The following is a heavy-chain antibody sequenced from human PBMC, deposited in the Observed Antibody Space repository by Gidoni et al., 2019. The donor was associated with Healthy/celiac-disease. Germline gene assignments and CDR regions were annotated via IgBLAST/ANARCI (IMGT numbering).Heavy chain of an antibody. CDR3: AKRSMGRREYSSSGEHFDY. CDR2: ISGSGGST. V-gene: IGHV3-23*01. D-gene: IGHD6-6*01. J-gene: IGHJ4*02. Sequence: EVQLLESGGGLVQPGGSLRLSCAASGFPFSSDAMSWVRQAPGKGLEWVSAISGSGGSTYYADSVKGRFTISRDNSKNTLYLQMNSLRAEDTAVYYCAKRSMGRREYSSSGEHFDYWGQGTLVTVSS. CDR1: GFPFSSDA.